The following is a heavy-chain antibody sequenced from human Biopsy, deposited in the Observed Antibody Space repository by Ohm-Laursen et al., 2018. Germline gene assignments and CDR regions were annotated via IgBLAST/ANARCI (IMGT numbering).Heavy chain of an antibody. Sequence: TLSLTCAVYGESFSGYYWTWIRQPPGKGLEWIGEINHSGSTDYNPSLKSRVTISVDTSKNQFSLRMSSLTAADTAVYYCGRREVVITHDAFDTWGQGTMVTVSS. J-gene: IGHJ3*02. V-gene: IGHV4-34*01. CDR1: GESFSGYY. D-gene: IGHD3-22*01. CDR2: INHSGST. CDR3: GRREVVITHDAFDT.